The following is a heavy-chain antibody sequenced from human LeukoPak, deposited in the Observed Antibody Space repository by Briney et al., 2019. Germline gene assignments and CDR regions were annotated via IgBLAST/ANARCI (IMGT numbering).Heavy chain of an antibody. CDR1: GLTFSTYG. CDR3: AKPYYYDSSGYYSEDY. Sequence: GGSLRLSCVVSGLTFSTYGMHWVRQTPGKGLEWVAVISYDGSNKYYADSVKGRFTISRDNSKNTLYLQMNSLRAEDMAVYYCAKPYYYDSSGYYSEDYWGQGTLVTVSS. CDR2: ISYDGSNK. J-gene: IGHJ4*02. D-gene: IGHD3-22*01. V-gene: IGHV3-30*18.